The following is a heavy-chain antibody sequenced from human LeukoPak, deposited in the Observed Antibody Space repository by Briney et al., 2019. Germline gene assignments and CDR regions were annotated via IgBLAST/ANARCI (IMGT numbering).Heavy chain of an antibody. Sequence: ASVKVSCKASGYTFTSYGISWVRQAPGQGLEWMGWISAYNGNTNYAQKLQGRVTMTTDTSTSTAYMELRSLRSDDTAVYYCAREGTLYSSSWYYFDYWSRGTLVTVSS. V-gene: IGHV1-18*01. D-gene: IGHD6-13*01. CDR1: GYTFTSYG. CDR2: ISAYNGNT. CDR3: AREGTLYSSSWYYFDY. J-gene: IGHJ4*02.